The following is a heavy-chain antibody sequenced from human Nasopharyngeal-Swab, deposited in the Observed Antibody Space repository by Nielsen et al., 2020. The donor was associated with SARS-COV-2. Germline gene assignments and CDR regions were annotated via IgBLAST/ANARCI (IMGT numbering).Heavy chain of an antibody. CDR2: IYTSGST. Sequence: SETLSLTCTVSGGSISSYYWSWIRQPAGKGLEWTGRIYTSGSTNYNPSLKSRVTMSVDTSKNQFSLKLSSVTAADTAVYYCAREMGIAAAGGYYYYYGMDVWGQGTTVTVSS. V-gene: IGHV4-4*07. CDR3: AREMGIAAAGGYYYYYGMDV. D-gene: IGHD6-13*01. J-gene: IGHJ6*02. CDR1: GGSISSYY.